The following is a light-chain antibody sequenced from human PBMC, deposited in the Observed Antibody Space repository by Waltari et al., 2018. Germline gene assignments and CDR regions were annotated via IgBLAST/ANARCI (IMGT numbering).Light chain of an antibody. CDR3: LVWHSTIDHQGV. CDR2: YDS. V-gene: IGLV3-21*04. Sequence: SYVVTQSPSVSVAPGETSRITCGGDNIGSKSVHWYQQRPGQAPVLVLAYDSYRPSGIPERFAGSNSGNTATLTISWVEAEDEADYYCLVWHSTIDHQGVFGGGTKLTVL. J-gene: IGLJ2*01. CDR1: NIGSKS.